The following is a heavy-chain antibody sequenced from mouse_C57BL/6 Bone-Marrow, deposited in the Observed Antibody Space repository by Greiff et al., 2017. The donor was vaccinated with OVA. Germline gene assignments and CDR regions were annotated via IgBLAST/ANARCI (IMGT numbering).Heavy chain of an antibody. Sequence: VQLQQSGAELVRPGASVKLSCTASGFNIKDDYMHWVKQRPEQGLEWIGWIDPENGDTEYASKFQGKATITADTSSNTAYLQLSSLTSEDTAVYYGTSSAYYSNYNAMDYWGQGTSVTVSS. CDR3: TSSAYYSNYNAMDY. CDR1: GFNIKDDY. D-gene: IGHD2-5*01. J-gene: IGHJ4*01. CDR2: IDPENGDT. V-gene: IGHV14-4*01.